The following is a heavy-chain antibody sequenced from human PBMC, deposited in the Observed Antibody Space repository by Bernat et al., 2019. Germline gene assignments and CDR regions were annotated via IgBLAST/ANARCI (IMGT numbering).Heavy chain of an antibody. D-gene: IGHD6-25*01. Sequence: EVQLVESGGGLVKPGGSLRLSCAASGFTFSSYSMNWVRQAPGKGLEWVSSISSSISYIYYADSVKGRFTISRDNAKNSLYLQMNSLRAEDTAVYYCAGRGVDWYFDLWGRGTLVTVSS. CDR3: AGRGVDWYFDL. V-gene: IGHV3-21*01. CDR1: GFTFSSYS. CDR2: ISSSISYI. J-gene: IGHJ2*01.